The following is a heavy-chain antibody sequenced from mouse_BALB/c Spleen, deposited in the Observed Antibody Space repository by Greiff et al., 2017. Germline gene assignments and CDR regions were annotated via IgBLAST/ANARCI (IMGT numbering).Heavy chain of an antibody. CDR3: ARSGYGYVVFAY. D-gene: IGHD1-2*01. J-gene: IGHJ3*01. Sequence: VQLQQSGAELVRPGSSVKISCTASGFAFSGYWMNWVKQRPGQGLEWIGQIYPGDGDTNYNGKFKGKATLTADKSSSTAYMQLSSLTSEDSAVYFCARSGYGYVVFAYWGQGTLVTVSA. CDR2: IYPGDGDT. CDR1: GFAFSGYW. V-gene: IGHV1-80*01.